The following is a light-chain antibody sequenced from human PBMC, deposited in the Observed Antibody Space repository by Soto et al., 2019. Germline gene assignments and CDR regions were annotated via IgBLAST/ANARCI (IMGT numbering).Light chain of an antibody. CDR2: ATS. CDR3: QQTNSFPPT. CDR1: QGISSW. V-gene: IGKV1-12*01. J-gene: IGKJ4*01. Sequence: DIQMTQSPSSVSASVGDRVTITCRASQGISSWLALYQQKPGKAPKILIYATSSLQSGVPSRFSGSGSGTDFTLTISSLQPEDFATYNCQQTNSFPPTFGGGTKVAIK.